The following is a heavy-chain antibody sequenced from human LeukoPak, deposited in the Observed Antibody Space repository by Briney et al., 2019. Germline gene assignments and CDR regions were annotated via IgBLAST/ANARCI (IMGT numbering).Heavy chain of an antibody. D-gene: IGHD6-6*01. CDR1: GFTSSSYA. V-gene: IGHV3-21*01. Sequence: GGSLRLSCAASGFTSSSYAMHWVRQAPGKGLEWVSSISSSSSYIYYADSVKGRFTISRDNAKNTLYLQMNSLRAEDTAVYYCARGGVYSTSAVDYWGQGTLVTVSS. J-gene: IGHJ4*02. CDR3: ARGGVYSTSAVDY. CDR2: ISSSSSYI.